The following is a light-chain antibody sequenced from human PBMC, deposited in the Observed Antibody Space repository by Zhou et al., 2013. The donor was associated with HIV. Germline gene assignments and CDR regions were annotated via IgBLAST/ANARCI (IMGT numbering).Light chain of an antibody. CDR1: QNVADF. CDR3: QKYDRAPLT. Sequence: DIHVTQSPFTLSASVGDRVTLTCRTSQNVADFVNWYQQKPGTAPSLLIYAATNLHTGVPSRFRGSGSGTEFTLTVHSLQPEDVATYYCQKYDRAPLTFGGGTKVEIK. J-gene: IGKJ4*01. V-gene: IGKV1-39*01. CDR2: AAT.